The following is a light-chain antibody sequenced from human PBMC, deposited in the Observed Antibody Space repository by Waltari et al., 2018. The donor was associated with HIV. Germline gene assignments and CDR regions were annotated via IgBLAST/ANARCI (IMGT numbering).Light chain of an antibody. CDR1: QSIRNY. V-gene: IGKV1-39*01. CDR3: QQSYHTPT. Sequence: DIQMTQSPSSPSASVGHRVTITCRARQSIRNYLNWYQQKPWKVPKVLIYAASSLQSGVPSRFSGSGSGTDFTLTISSLQPEDFATYYCQQSYHTPTFGGGTKVDIK. J-gene: IGKJ4*01. CDR2: AAS.